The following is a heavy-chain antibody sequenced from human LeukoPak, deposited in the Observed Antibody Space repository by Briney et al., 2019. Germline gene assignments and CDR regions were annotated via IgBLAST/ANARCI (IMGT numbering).Heavy chain of an antibody. CDR1: GYAFTDFH. D-gene: IGHD3-10*01. J-gene: IGHJ4*02. CDR2: IDPDNGGP. V-gene: IGHV1-2*02. CDR3: ARIFGSRSGSFYLY. Sequence: GASVKVSCKASGYAFTDFHMHWVRQAPGQGLEWMGWIDPDNGGPVYAQKFQGRVTVTRDTSISTAYMELSRLTSDDTAIYYCARIFGSRSGSFYLYWGQGTLVTVSS.